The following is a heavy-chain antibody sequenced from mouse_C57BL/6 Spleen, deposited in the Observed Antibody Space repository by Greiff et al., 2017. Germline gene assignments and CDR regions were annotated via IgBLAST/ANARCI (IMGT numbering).Heavy chain of an antibody. D-gene: IGHD2-12*01. CDR3: AREDPYSNDGGISMDY. Sequence: EVKLMESGPGLVKPSQSLSLTCSVTGYSITSGYYWNWIRQFPGNKLEWMGYISYDGSNNYNPSLKNRISITRDTSKNQFFLKLNSVTTEDTATYYCAREDPYSNDGGISMDYWGQGTSVTVSS. J-gene: IGHJ4*01. CDR1: GYSITSGYY. CDR2: ISYDGSN. V-gene: IGHV3-6*01.